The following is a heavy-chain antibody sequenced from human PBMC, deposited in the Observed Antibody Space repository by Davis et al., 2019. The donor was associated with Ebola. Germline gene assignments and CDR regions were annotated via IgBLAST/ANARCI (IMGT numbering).Heavy chain of an antibody. D-gene: IGHD6-6*01. CDR3: ARVRFEEYSSSYWFDP. J-gene: IGHJ5*02. V-gene: IGHV4-34*01. Sequence: PSETLSLTCAVYGGSFSGYYWSWIRQPPGKGLEWIGEINHSGSTNYNPSLKSRVTISVDTSKNQFSLKLSSVTAADTAVYYCARVRFEEYSSSYWFDPWGQGTLVTVSS. CDR1: GGSFSGYY. CDR2: INHSGST.